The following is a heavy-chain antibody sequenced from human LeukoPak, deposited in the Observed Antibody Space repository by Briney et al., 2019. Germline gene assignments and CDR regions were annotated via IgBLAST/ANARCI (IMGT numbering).Heavy chain of an antibody. D-gene: IGHD3-10*01. V-gene: IGHV1-69-2*01. Sequence: ASVKVSCKASGYTFTDYYMHWVKYAPGKGLEWMGRIDAEDGETIYAEKFQGRVTIRADTSTDTAYMELTSLRSEDTAVYCCTTDRVDRSFDLWGKGTAVSVSS. CDR1: GYTFTDYY. CDR2: IDAEDGET. CDR3: TTDRVDRSFDL. J-gene: IGHJ6*04.